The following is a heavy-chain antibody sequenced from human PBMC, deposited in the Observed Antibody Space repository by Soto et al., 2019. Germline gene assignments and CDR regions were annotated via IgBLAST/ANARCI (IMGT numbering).Heavy chain of an antibody. CDR2: ISSSSSYI. D-gene: IGHD2-15*01. CDR1: GFTFSSYS. Sequence: GGSLRLSCAASGFTFSSYSMNWVRQAPGKGLEWVSSISSSSSYIYYADSVKGRFTISRDNAKNSLYLQMNSLRAEDTAVYYCAGGAGCCSGGSCDLGYWGQGTLVTVSS. V-gene: IGHV3-21*01. J-gene: IGHJ4*02. CDR3: AGGAGCCSGGSCDLGY.